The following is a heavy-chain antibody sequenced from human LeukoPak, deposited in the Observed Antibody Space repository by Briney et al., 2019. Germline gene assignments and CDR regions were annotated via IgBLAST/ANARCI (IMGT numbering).Heavy chain of an antibody. D-gene: IGHD3-9*01. V-gene: IGHV6-1*01. CDR3: ARGGRYFDHDVDYYYGMDV. CDR1: GDSVSSNSAA. Sequence: SQTLSLTCAISGDSVSSNSAAWNWIRQSPSRGLEWLGRTYYRSKWYNDYAVSVKSRITINPDTSKNQFSLQLNSVTPEDTAVYYCARGGRYFDHDVDYYYGMDVWGQGTTVTVSS. J-gene: IGHJ6*02. CDR2: TYYRSKWYN.